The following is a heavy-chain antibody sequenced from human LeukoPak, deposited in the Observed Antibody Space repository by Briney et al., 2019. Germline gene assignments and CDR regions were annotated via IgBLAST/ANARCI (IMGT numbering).Heavy chain of an antibody. CDR1: GFTFSGSA. V-gene: IGHV3-73*01. CDR3: TRFGSDDGEYAY. D-gene: IGHD1-1*01. J-gene: IGHJ4*02. Sequence: SGGSLRLSCAASGFTFSGSAMHWVRQASGKGLEWVGRIRSKTNSYATAYAASVKGRFTISRDDSKNTAYLQLNSLKTEDTVVYYCTRFGSDDGEYAYWGQGTLVTVSS. CDR2: IRSKTNSYAT.